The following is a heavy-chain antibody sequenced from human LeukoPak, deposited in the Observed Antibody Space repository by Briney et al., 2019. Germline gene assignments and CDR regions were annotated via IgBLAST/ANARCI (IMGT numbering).Heavy chain of an antibody. D-gene: IGHD3-22*01. J-gene: IGHJ4*02. CDR2: ISYDGSNK. V-gene: IGHV3-30-3*01. CDR3: ARDEGYDSSGYPPWYYFDY. Sequence: QSGGSLRLSCAASGFTFSSYAMHWVRQAPGKGLEWVAVISYDGSNKYYADSVKGRFTISRDNSKNTLYLQMNSLRAEDTAVYYCARDEGYDSSGYPPWYYFDYWGQGTLVTVSS. CDR1: GFTFSSYA.